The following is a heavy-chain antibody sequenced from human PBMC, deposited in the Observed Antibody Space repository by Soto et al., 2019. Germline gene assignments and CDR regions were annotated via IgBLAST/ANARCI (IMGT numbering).Heavy chain of an antibody. CDR3: AKGSIEYSASVDN. J-gene: IGHJ4*02. Sequence: DVQLLESGGGLVQPGGPLRLSCAASGFSFSSYAMVWVRQAPGKGLEWVAVISARGGSSYFADSVKGRFTLSRDNSKNVLSLEMNSLRDEDTAIYFCAKGSIEYSASVDNWGQGTLVVVSS. CDR1: GFSFSSYA. D-gene: IGHD5-12*01. V-gene: IGHV3-23*01. CDR2: ISARGGSS.